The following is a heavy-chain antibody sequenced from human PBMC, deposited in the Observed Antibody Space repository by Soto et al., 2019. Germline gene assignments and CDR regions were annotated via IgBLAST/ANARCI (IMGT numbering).Heavy chain of an antibody. CDR2: IYYSGST. CDR3: ARHFLSVGYGGGGNFQH. J-gene: IGHJ1*01. V-gene: IGHV4-59*08. D-gene: IGHD4-17*01. Sequence: QVQLQESGPGLVKPSETLSLTCTVSGGSISGYYWSWFRQPPGKGLEWIGYIYYSGSTKYNPSLKSRVTISGDTSKNQFSLKLSSVTAADTAIYYCARHFLSVGYGGGGNFQHWGQGTLVTVSS. CDR1: GGSISGYY.